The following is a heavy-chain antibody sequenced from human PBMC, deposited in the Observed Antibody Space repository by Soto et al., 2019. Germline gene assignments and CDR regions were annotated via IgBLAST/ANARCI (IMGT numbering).Heavy chain of an antibody. CDR3: ARGRLAAAANWVGP. Sequence: QVQLVQSGAEVKKPGSSVKVYCKASTGTFSSYTISWVRQAPGQGREWMGRIIPILGIANYAQKFQGSVTIAAQKSPRTAYMELSSLISEDTAVDYWARGRLAAAANWVGPWGQGTLGTV. D-gene: IGHD6-13*01. CDR2: IIPILGIA. CDR1: TGTFSSYT. V-gene: IGHV1-69*02. J-gene: IGHJ5*02.